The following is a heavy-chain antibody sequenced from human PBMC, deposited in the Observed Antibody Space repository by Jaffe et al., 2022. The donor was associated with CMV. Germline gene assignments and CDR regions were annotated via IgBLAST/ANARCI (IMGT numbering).Heavy chain of an antibody. Sequence: QVQLQESGPGLVKPSETLSLTCTVSGGSISSYYWSWIRQPPGKGLEWIGYIYYSGSTNYNPSLKSRVTISVDTSKNQFSLKLSSVTAADTAVYYCARRVAGTDSLDYWGQGTLVTVSS. CDR2: IYYSGST. CDR3: ARRVAGTDSLDY. CDR1: GGSISSYY. V-gene: IGHV4-59*08. J-gene: IGHJ4*02. D-gene: IGHD6-19*01.